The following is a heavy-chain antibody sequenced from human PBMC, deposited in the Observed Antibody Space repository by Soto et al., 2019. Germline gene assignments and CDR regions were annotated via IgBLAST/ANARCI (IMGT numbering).Heavy chain of an antibody. J-gene: IGHJ4*02. Sequence: XSVKVSCPSSGYTFTSYARHLVRQAPGQRLEWMGWINAGNGNTKYSQKFQGRVTITRDTSASKAYMELSSLRSEDTAVYYCASSLAWKAQTFDYWGQGTLVTVSS. CDR3: ASSLAWKAQTFDY. CDR1: GYTFTSYA. D-gene: IGHD1-1*01. CDR2: INAGNGNT. V-gene: IGHV1-3*01.